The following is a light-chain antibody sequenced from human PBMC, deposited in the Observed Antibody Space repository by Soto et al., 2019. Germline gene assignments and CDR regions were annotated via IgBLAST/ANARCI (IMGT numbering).Light chain of an antibody. Sequence: QAVVTQPPSVSGAPGQTVTISCSGSSSNIGAGYDVHWYQQLPGTVPKLVIYDSFNRPSGVPDRFSGSKSGTSTSLAITGLQAEDEAYYYCQAYDNSLGVSVLFGGGTKLTVL. CDR1: SSNIGAGYD. CDR2: DSF. V-gene: IGLV1-40*01. J-gene: IGLJ3*02. CDR3: QAYDNSLGVSVL.